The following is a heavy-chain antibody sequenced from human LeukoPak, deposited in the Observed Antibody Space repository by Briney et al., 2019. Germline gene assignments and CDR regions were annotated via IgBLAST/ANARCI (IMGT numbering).Heavy chain of an antibody. CDR1: GYTFTIYG. CDR2: ISAYNGNT. Sequence: ASVKVSYKASGYTFTIYGISWVRQAPGQGLEWMGWISAYNGNTNYAQKLQGRVTMTTDTSTSRAYMELRSLRSDDTAVYYCAREPGYCSSTSCYRYFDYWGQGTLVTVSS. CDR3: AREPGYCSSTSCYRYFDY. J-gene: IGHJ4*02. D-gene: IGHD2-2*01. V-gene: IGHV1-18*04.